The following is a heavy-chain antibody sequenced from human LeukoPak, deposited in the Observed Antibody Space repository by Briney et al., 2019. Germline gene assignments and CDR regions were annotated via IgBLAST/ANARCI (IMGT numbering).Heavy chain of an antibody. D-gene: IGHD3-22*01. J-gene: IGHJ6*02. CDR3: ARLGDSSGYFGMDV. Sequence: ASVNVSCKASGYTFTSYDINCVRQATGQGLEWRGCMNPNRGNTVYAQKFQGRDTMTRNTSISTAYMELSSLRSEDTAVYYCARLGDSSGYFGMDVWGQGTTVTVSS. CDR1: GYTFTSYD. V-gene: IGHV1-8*01. CDR2: MNPNRGNT.